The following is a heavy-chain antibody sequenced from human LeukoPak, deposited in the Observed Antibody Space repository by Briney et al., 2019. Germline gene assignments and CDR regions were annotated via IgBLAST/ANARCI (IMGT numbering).Heavy chain of an antibody. J-gene: IGHJ5*02. CDR2: IYYSGST. CDR1: GGSISSGGYY. Sequence: PSQTLSLTCTVSGGSISSGGYYWSWIRQHPGKGLEWIGYIYYSGSTYYNPSLKSRVTISVDTSKNQFSLKLSSVTAADTAVYYCARGLQLELSGFVSLHQRNWFDPWGQGTLVTVSS. D-gene: IGHD1-1*01. CDR3: ARGLQLELSGFVSLHQRNWFDP. V-gene: IGHV4-31*03.